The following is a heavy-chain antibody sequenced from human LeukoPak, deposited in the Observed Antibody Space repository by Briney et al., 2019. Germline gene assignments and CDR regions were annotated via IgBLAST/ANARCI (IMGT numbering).Heavy chain of an antibody. J-gene: IGHJ4*02. V-gene: IGHV4-59*08. CDR1: GGSISSYY. D-gene: IGHD3-22*01. CDR2: IYYSGST. CDR3: ARQSLSGYYFDY. Sequence: SETLSLTCTVSGGSISSYYWSWIRQPPGKGLEWIGYIYYSGSTNYNPSLKSRVTISVDRSKNQFSLKLSSVTAADTAVYYCARQSLSGYYFDYWGQGTLVTVSS.